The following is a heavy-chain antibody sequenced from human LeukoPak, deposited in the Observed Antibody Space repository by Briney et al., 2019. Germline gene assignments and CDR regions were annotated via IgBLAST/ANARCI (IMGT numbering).Heavy chain of an antibody. CDR2: ISSSSSYI. J-gene: IGHJ4*02. D-gene: IGHD2/OR15-2a*01. V-gene: IGHV3-21*01. CDR1: GFTSSSYS. Sequence: GGSLRLSCAASGFTSSSYSMNWVRQAPGKGLEWVSSISSSSSYIYYADSVKGRFTISRDNAKNSLYLQMNSLRAEDTAVYYCARDISLALFDYWGQGTLVTVSS. CDR3: ARDISLALFDY.